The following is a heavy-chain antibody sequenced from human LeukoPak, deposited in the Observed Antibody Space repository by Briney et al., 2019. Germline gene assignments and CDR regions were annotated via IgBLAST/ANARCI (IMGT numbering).Heavy chain of an antibody. J-gene: IGHJ6*02. D-gene: IGHD2-2*02. CDR3: ASHTSHYCSSTSCYRVRYYYGMDV. Sequence: GASVKVSCKASGGTFSSYAISWVRQAPGQVLEWMERIIPILGIANYAQKFQGRVTITADKSTSTAYMELSSLRSEDTAVYYCASHTSHYCSSTSCYRVRYYYGMDVWGQGTTVTVSS. CDR1: GGTFSSYA. CDR2: IIPILGIA. V-gene: IGHV1-69*04.